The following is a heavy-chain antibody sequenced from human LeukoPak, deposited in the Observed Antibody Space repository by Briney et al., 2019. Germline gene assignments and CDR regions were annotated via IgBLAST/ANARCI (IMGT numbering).Heavy chain of an antibody. CDR1: GFTFSSYA. D-gene: IGHD2-2*01. J-gene: IGHJ4*02. CDR2: ISYDGSNK. CDR3: ARDMGYCSSTSGYSRHFDY. V-gene: IGHV3-30*04. Sequence: GGSLRLSCAASGFTFSSYAMHWVRQAPGKGLEWVAVISYDGSNKYYADSVKGRFTISRDNSKNTLYLQMNSLRAEDTAVYYCARDMGYCSSTSGYSRHFDYWGQGTLVTVCS.